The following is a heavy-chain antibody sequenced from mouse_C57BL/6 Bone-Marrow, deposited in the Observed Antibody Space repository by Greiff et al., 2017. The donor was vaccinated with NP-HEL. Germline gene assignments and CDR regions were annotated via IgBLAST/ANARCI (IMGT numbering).Heavy chain of an antibody. CDR3: ARDYDYGSSGYFDV. D-gene: IGHD1-1*01. V-gene: IGHV5-4*01. Sequence: EVKLVESGGGLVKPGGSLKLSCAASGFTFSSYAMSWVRQTPEKRLEWVATISDGGSYTYYPDNVKGRFTISRDNAKNNLYLQMSHLKSEDTAMYYCARDYDYGSSGYFDVWGTGTLVTVS. J-gene: IGHJ1*03. CDR2: ISDGGSYT. CDR1: GFTFSSYA.